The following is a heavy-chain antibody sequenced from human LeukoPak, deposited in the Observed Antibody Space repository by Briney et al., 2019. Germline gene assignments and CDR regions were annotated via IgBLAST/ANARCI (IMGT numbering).Heavy chain of an antibody. CDR2: ISGTGGST. CDR3: AKALNWRDSPFDY. CDR1: GFTFINFA. J-gene: IGHJ4*02. D-gene: IGHD1-1*01. Sequence: GRSLRLSCAASGFTFINFAMSWVRQAPGKGLEWVSAISGTGGSTYYADSVKGRFTISRDNSKNTLYLPMNSLRAEDTAVYYCAKALNWRDSPFDYWGQGTLVTVSS. V-gene: IGHV3-23*01.